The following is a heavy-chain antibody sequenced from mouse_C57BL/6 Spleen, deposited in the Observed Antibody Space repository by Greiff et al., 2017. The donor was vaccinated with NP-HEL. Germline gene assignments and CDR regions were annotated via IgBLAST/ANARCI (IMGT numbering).Heavy chain of an antibody. CDR1: GYAFSSSW. CDR3: AREGVYYGSSLYAMDY. Sequence: VQGVESGPELVKPGASVKISCKASGYAFSSSWMNWVKQRPGKGLEWIGRIYPGDGDTNYNGKFKGKATLTADKSSSTAYMQLSSLTSEDSAVYFCAREGVYYGSSLYAMDYWGQGTSVTVSS. D-gene: IGHD1-1*01. V-gene: IGHV1-82*01. J-gene: IGHJ4*01. CDR2: IYPGDGDT.